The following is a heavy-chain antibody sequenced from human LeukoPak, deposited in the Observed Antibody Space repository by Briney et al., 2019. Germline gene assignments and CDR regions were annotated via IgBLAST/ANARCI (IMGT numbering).Heavy chain of an antibody. CDR1: GGTFSSYA. J-gene: IGHJ4*02. D-gene: IGHD3-22*01. Sequence: SVKVSCKASGGTFSSYAISWVRQAPGQGLEWMGGIIPIFGTANYAQKFQGRVTITTDESTSTAYMELSSLRSEDTAVDYCAREPSYYYDSSGYYYAYYFDYWGQGTLVTVSS. CDR2: IIPIFGTA. V-gene: IGHV1-69*05. CDR3: AREPSYYYDSSGYYYAYYFDY.